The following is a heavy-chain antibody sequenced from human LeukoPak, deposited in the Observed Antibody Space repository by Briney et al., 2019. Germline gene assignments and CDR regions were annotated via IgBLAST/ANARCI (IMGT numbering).Heavy chain of an antibody. V-gene: IGHV4-39*01. CDR1: GGSISSSSYY. D-gene: IGHD5-12*01. Sequence: SETLSLTCTVSGGSISSSSYYWGWIRQPPGKGLEWIGSIYYSGSTYYNPSLKSRVTISVDTSKNQFSLKLSSVTAADTAVYYCASWGATKIDYWGQGTLVTVSS. J-gene: IGHJ4*02. CDR2: IYYSGST. CDR3: ASWGATKIDY.